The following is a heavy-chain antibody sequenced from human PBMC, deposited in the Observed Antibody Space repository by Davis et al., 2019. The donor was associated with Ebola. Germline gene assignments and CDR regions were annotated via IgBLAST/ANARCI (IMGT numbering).Heavy chain of an antibody. CDR2: INPNSGGT. J-gene: IGHJ3*02. Sequence: ASVKVSCKASGGTFSSYAISWVRQAPGQGLEWMGWINPNSGGTNYAQKFQGWVTMTRDTSISTAYMELSRLRSDDTAVYYCARLHRWGNAFDIWGQGTMVTVSS. V-gene: IGHV1-2*04. CDR3: ARLHRWGNAFDI. D-gene: IGHD4-23*01. CDR1: GGTFSSYA.